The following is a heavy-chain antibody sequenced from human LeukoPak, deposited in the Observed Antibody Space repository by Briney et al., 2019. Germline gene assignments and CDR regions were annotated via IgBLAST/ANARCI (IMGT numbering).Heavy chain of an antibody. CDR2: INPNSGGT. CDR1: GYTFTGYY. V-gene: IGHV1-2*06. D-gene: IGHD2-15*01. J-gene: IGHJ4*02. CDR3: ARGGCSGGSCYGY. Sequence: ASVKVSCKASGYTFTGYYMHWVRQAPGQGLEWMGRINPNSGGTNYAQKFQGRVTMTRDTSISTAYMELSRLRSDDTAVYYCARGGCSGGSCYGYWGQGTLVTVSS.